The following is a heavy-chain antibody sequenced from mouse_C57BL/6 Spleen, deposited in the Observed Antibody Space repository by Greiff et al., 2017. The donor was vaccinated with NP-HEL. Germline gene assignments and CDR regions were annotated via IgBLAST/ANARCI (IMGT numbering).Heavy chain of an antibody. J-gene: IGHJ3*01. Sequence: QVQLQQSGAELVKPGASVKMSCKASGYTFTSYWITWVKQRPGQGLEWIGDIYPGSGSTNYNEKFKSKATLTVDTSSSTAYMQLSSLTSEDSAVYYCARSELRRFSAYWGQGTLVTVSA. V-gene: IGHV1-55*01. CDR1: GYTFTSYW. D-gene: IGHD1-1*01. CDR2: IYPGSGST. CDR3: ARSELRRFSAY.